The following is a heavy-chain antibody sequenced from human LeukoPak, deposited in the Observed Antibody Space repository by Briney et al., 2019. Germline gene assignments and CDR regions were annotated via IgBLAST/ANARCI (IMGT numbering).Heavy chain of an antibody. D-gene: IGHD1-26*01. V-gene: IGHV1-69*04. J-gene: IGHJ3*02. Sequence: ASVKVSCKASGGTFSSYAISWVRQAPGQGLEWMGRIIPILGIANYAQKFQGRVTITADKSTSTAYMELSSLRSDDTAVYYCARWGNVHAFDIWGQGTMVTVSS. CDR3: ARWGNVHAFDI. CDR1: GGTFSSYA. CDR2: IIPILGIA.